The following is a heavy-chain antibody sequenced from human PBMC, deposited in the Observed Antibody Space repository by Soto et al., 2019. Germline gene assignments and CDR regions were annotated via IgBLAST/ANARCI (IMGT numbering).Heavy chain of an antibody. Sequence: QVQLVQSGAEVKKPGSSVKVSCKASGGTFSSYAISWVRQAPGQGLEWMGGIIPIFGTANYAQKFQGRVTITADKSTSTAYMELSSLRSEDTAGYYCARDRAADIAVAGTGYYYCGMDVWGQGTTVTVSS. CDR1: GGTFSSYA. D-gene: IGHD6-19*01. CDR2: IIPIFGTA. CDR3: ARDRAADIAVAGTGYYYCGMDV. V-gene: IGHV1-69*06. J-gene: IGHJ6*02.